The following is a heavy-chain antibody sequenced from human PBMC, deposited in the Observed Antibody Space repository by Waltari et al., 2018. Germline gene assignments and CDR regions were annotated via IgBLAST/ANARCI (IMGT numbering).Heavy chain of an antibody. CDR2: ISSSSSTI. V-gene: IGHV3-48*01. D-gene: IGHD3-22*01. CDR1: GFTFSSYS. J-gene: IGHJ4*02. CDR3: ARDLPTADYYDSSGYDY. Sequence: ESGGGLVQPGGSLRLSCAASGFTFSSYSMNWVRQAPGKGLEWVSYISSSSSTIYYADSVKGRFTISRDNAKNSLYLQMNSLRAEDTAVYYCARDLPTADYYDSSGYDYWGQGTLVTVSS.